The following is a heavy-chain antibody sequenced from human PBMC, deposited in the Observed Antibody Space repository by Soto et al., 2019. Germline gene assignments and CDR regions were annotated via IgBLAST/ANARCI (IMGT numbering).Heavy chain of an antibody. CDR3: AKMETNYDSSGLDY. D-gene: IGHD3-22*01. V-gene: IGHV3-23*01. Sequence: GGSLRLSYAPSGFTFSICAVSWVRQAPGKGLEWVSTISASGGNTYYADSVKGRFAISRDNSESTPYLQMNRLRAGDTALYYCAKMETNYDSSGLDYWGQGTLVTVSS. CDR2: ISASGGNT. CDR1: GFTFSICA. J-gene: IGHJ4*02.